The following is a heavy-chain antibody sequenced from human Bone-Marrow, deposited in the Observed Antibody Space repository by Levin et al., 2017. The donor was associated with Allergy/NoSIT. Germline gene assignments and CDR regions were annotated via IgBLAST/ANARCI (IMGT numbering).Heavy chain of an antibody. J-gene: IGHJ4*02. V-gene: IGHV3-11*06. CDR3: ARFGVVNYYFDY. Sequence: LSLTCAASGFTFSDYYMSWIRQAPGKGLEWVSYISSSSSYTNYADSVKGRFTISRDNAKNSLYLQMNSLRAEDTAVYYCARFGVVNYYFDYWGQGTLVTVSS. CDR2: ISSSSSYT. D-gene: IGHD3-3*01. CDR1: GFTFSDYY.